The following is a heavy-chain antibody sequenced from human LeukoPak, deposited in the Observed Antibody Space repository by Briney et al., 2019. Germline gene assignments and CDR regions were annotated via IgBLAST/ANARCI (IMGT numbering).Heavy chain of an antibody. D-gene: IGHD5-12*01. CDR3: ARTIRPGGPTVGF. Sequence: ASVKVSCKASGYTFTGYYMHWVRQAPGQGLEWMGWINPNSGGTNYAQRFQGRVTMTRDTSISTAYMELSRLRSDDTAVYYCARTIRPGGPTVGFWGQGTLVTVSS. CDR2: INPNSGGT. CDR1: GYTFTGYY. J-gene: IGHJ4*02. V-gene: IGHV1-2*02.